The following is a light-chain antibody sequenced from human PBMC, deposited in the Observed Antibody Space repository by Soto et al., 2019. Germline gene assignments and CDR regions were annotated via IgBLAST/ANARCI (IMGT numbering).Light chain of an antibody. CDR1: QSLLHSNGYIF. CDR2: FGS. V-gene: IGKV2-28*01. Sequence: DIVMTQSPLSLSVTPGEPASIPCRSSQSLLHSNGYIFLDCYLQKPGQSPQLLIYFGSNRASGVSDRFSGSASGADFTLKISRVEAEDVGVYYCMQVLQPPYTFGQGTKVELK. CDR3: MQVLQPPYT. J-gene: IGKJ2*01.